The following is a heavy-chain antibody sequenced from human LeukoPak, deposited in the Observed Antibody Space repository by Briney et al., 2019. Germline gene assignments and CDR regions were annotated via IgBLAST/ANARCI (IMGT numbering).Heavy chain of an antibody. CDR3: TTVGDYDILTGYPTDF. J-gene: IGHJ4*02. Sequence: GGSLKLSCIISGFNFTNAWMSWVRQTPGEALEWVGRIKSKADEGTTDYAAPVKGRFTISRDDSKNTLYLQMNSLRTEDTAVYYCTTVGDYDILTGYPTDFWGQGTLVTVSS. CDR1: GFNFTNAW. CDR2: IKSKADEGTT. D-gene: IGHD3-9*01. V-gene: IGHV3-15*01.